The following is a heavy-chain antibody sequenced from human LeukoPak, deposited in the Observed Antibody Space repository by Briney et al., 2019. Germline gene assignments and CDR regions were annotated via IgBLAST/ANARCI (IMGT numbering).Heavy chain of an antibody. D-gene: IGHD3-22*01. J-gene: IGHJ4*02. Sequence: ASVKVSCKASGYTFTSYYMHWVRQAPGQGLEWMGIINPSGGSTSYAQKFQGRVTMTRDMSTSTVYMELSSLRSEDTAVYYCAREYYDSSGYYYYFDYWGQGTLVTVSS. V-gene: IGHV1-46*01. CDR3: AREYYDSSGYYYYFDY. CDR2: INPSGGST. CDR1: GYTFTSYY.